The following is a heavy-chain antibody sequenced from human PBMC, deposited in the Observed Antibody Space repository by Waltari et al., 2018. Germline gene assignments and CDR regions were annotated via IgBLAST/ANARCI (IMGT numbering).Heavy chain of an antibody. V-gene: IGHV3-30*18. Sequence: QVQLVESGGGVVQPGRSLRLSCAASGFTFSSYGMHWVRQAPGKGREWVAVISYDGSNKYYADSVKGRFTISRDNSKNTLYLQMNSLRAEDTAVYYCAKSIAAAVRDYYYYYGMDVWGQGTTVTVSS. J-gene: IGHJ6*02. CDR3: AKSIAAAVRDYYYYYGMDV. CDR1: GFTFSSYG. D-gene: IGHD6-13*01. CDR2: ISYDGSNK.